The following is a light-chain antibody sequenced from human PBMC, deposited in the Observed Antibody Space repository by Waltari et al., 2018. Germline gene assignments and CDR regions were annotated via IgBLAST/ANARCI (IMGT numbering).Light chain of an antibody. J-gene: IGKJ1*01. CDR2: GAS. CDR3: QQYGSSPET. V-gene: IGKV3-20*01. Sequence: EIVLTQSPGTLSLSPGERATLSCRARQSISSSYLVWSQQKPGQAPSLLIYGASSMATGIPDRFSGSGSGTDFTLTISRLEPEDFAVYSCQQYGSSPETFGQGTKVEIK. CDR1: QSISSSY.